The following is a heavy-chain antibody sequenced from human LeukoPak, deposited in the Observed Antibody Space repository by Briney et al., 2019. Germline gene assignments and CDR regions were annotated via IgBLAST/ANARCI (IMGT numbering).Heavy chain of an antibody. Sequence: ASVKVSCKASGGTFSSYAISWVRQAPGQGLEWMGRIIPIFGTANYAQKFQGRVTITTDESTSTAYMELSSLRSEDTAVYYCARVGRPYYYDSSGYYAYFDYWGQGTLVPVSS. CDR1: GGTFSSYA. CDR2: IIPIFGTA. CDR3: ARVGRPYYYDSSGYYAYFDY. D-gene: IGHD3-22*01. V-gene: IGHV1-69*05. J-gene: IGHJ4*02.